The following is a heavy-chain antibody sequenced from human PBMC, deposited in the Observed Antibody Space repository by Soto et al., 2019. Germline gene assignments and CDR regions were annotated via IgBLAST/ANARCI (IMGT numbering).Heavy chain of an antibody. Sequence: PSETLSLTCTVSGDTISSSNYYWGWIRQPPGKGLEWIANIYYSGITYCNPSLKSRVAISVDTSKNQFSLKLSSVSAADTAIYYCARSSSGYYKWFDPWGQGTLVTVSP. CDR3: ARSSSGYYKWFDP. J-gene: IGHJ5*02. CDR2: IYYSGIT. D-gene: IGHD3-22*01. CDR1: GDTISSSNYY. V-gene: IGHV4-39*01.